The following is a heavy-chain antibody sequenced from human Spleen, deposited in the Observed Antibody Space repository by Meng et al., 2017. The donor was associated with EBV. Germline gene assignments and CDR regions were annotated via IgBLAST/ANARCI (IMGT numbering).Heavy chain of an antibody. CDR2: INHSGIT. Sequence: QGPLQQWGAGLLKPSATLSLTCAVYGGSFSDYYWTWIRQPPGMGLEWIGEINHSGITSYNPSLRSRVTISVDTSKNQFSLKLTSVTAADTAVYYCASNIKVPRYWGQGTLVTVSS. V-gene: IGHV4-34*01. CDR3: ASNIKVPRY. J-gene: IGHJ4*02. CDR1: GGSFSDYY. D-gene: IGHD2/OR15-2a*01.